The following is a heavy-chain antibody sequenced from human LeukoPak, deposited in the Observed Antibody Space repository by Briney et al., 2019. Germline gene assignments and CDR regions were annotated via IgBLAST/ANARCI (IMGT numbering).Heavy chain of an antibody. CDR1: GFTFSSYE. D-gene: IGHD1-26*01. Sequence: PGGSLRLSCAASGFTFSSYEMNWVRQAPGKGLEWVSYISSSGSTIYYADSVKGRFTISRDNAKNSLYLQMNSLRAEDTAVYYCARLGRVGATLDYWGPGTLVTVSS. V-gene: IGHV3-48*03. CDR2: ISSSGSTI. CDR3: ARLGRVGATLDY. J-gene: IGHJ4*02.